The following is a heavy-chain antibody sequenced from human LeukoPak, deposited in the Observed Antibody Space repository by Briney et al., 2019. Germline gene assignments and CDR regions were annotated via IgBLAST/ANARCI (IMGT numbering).Heavy chain of an antibody. V-gene: IGHV3-7*01. CDR3: ARACQYYYGSGSSYYFDY. CDR2: IKGDGSDK. J-gene: IGHJ4*02. CDR1: GFTFSSSW. D-gene: IGHD3-10*01. Sequence: PGGSLRLSRAASGFTFSSSWMTWVRQAPGKGLEWLANIKGDGSDKNYVDSVKGRFTISRDNSKNTLYLQMNSLRAEDTAVYYCARACQYYYGSGSSYYFDYWGQGTLVTVSS.